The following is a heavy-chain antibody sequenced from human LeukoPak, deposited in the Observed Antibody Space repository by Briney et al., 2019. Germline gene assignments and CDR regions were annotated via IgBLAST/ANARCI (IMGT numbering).Heavy chain of an antibody. CDR2: INPNSGGT. CDR3: ARAAIVDFDY. J-gene: IGHJ4*02. CDR1: GDTFTGYY. Sequence: ASVKVSCKASGDTFTGYYMHWVRQAPGQGLEWMGWINPNSGGTNDAQKCQGRVTMTRETSSSTAYMELSRLRSDDTAVYYCARAAIVDFDYWGQGTLVTVSS. D-gene: IGHD2-15*01. V-gene: IGHV1-2*02.